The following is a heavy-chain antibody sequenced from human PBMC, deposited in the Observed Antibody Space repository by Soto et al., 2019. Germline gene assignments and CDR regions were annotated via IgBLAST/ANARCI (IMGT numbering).Heavy chain of an antibody. J-gene: IGHJ6*02. CDR1: GLNFNYYP. Sequence: QMQLVESGGGVVQPGESLRLSCAASGLNFNYYPMHWVRQTPGKGLEWGAVISFDGSNKFYADSVKGRFTISKDNSKNMLYLQMNSVRPEDAAVYYCARLPGALVAVLYIYPLDGREALSDVDVWGQGTTVSVSS. CDR3: ARLPGALVAVLYIYPLDGREALSDVDV. CDR2: ISFDGSNK. V-gene: IGHV3-30-3*01. D-gene: IGHD6-19*01.